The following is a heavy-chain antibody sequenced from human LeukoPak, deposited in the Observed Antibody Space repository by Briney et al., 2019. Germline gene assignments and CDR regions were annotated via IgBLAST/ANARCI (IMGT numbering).Heavy chain of an antibody. CDR1: GGSFSGYY. D-gene: IGHD3-9*01. CDR3: ARGLEIRYFGPPYYFDY. V-gene: IGHV4-34*01. Sequence: PSETLSLTCAVYGGSFSGYYWSWIRQPPGKGLEWIGEINNSGSTNYNPSLKSRVTISVDTSKNQFSLQLSSVTAADTAVYYCARGLEIRYFGPPYYFDYWGQGTLVTVSS. CDR2: INNSGST. J-gene: IGHJ4*02.